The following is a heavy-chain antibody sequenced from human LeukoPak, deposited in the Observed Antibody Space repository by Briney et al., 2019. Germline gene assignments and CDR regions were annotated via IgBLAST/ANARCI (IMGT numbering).Heavy chain of an antibody. Sequence: ASVKVSCKASGYTFTGYYMHWVRQAPGQGLEWMGWISAYNGNTNYAQKLQGRVTMTTDTSTSTAYMELRSLRSDDTAVYYCARTTFIAAAGHWGQGTLVTVSS. CDR2: ISAYNGNT. D-gene: IGHD6-13*01. J-gene: IGHJ4*02. CDR1: GYTFTGYY. CDR3: ARTTFIAAAGH. V-gene: IGHV1-18*04.